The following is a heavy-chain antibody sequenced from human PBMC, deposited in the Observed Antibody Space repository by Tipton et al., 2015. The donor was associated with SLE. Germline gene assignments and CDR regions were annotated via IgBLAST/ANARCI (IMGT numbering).Heavy chain of an antibody. Sequence: TLSLTCAVSGYSISSGYYLGWIRQPPGKGLAWIGRIYYSGSTYYNPSLKSRVTISVDTSTNQFSLKLSSVTAADTAAYYCARLWGPRDYFDYWGQGTLVTVSS. CDR2: IYYSGST. V-gene: IGHV4-38-2*01. D-gene: IGHD1-26*01. CDR3: ARLWGPRDYFDY. CDR1: GYSISSGYY. J-gene: IGHJ4*02.